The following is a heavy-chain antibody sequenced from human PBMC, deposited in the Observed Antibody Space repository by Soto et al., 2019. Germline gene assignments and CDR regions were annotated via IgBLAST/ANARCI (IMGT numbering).Heavy chain of an antibody. CDR2: IYYSGST. J-gene: IGHJ6*02. CDR3: ARARMVRGIIYYYGMDV. V-gene: IGHV4-31*03. D-gene: IGHD3-10*01. CDR1: GGSISSDGNY. Sequence: QVQLQESGPGLVKSSQTLSLTCTVSGGSISSDGNYWSWIRQHPGKGLEWIGYIYYSGSTNYNPSLKRRVTIAVDTAKNQFSLKRNSVTAADTAVYYCARARMVRGIIYYYGMDVWCQGTTVTVSS.